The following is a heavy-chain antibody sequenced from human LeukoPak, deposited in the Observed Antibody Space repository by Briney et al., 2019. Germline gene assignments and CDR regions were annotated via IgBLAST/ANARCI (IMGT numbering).Heavy chain of an antibody. CDR1: GITLSNFG. J-gene: IGHJ4*02. CDR3: AKRGVVIRVILVGFHKEAYYFDS. CDR2: ISDSGGST. D-gene: IGHD3-22*01. V-gene: IGHV3-23*01. Sequence: GGSLRLSCAVSGITLSNFGMSWVRQAPGKGLEWVAGISDSGGSTKYADSVKGRFTISRDNPKNTLYLQMNSLRVEDTAVYFCAKRGVVIRVILVGFHKEAYYFDSWGQGALVTVSS.